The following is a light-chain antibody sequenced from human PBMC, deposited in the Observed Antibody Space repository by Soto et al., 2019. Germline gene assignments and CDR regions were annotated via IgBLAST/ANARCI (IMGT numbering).Light chain of an antibody. CDR1: QSVLYSSNNKNY. V-gene: IGKV4-1*01. CDR3: QQYYSTLFT. CDR2: WAS. Sequence: DIVMTQSPDSLAVSLGERATINCKSSQSVLYSSNNKNYLAWYQQKPGQPPKLLIYWASTRESGVPDRFSGSGSGKDFTLTISSLQAEDVPVYYCQQYYSTLFTFGPGTKVDIK. J-gene: IGKJ3*01.